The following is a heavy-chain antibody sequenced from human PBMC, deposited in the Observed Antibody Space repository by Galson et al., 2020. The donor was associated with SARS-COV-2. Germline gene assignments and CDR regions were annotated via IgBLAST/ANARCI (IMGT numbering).Heavy chain of an antibody. J-gene: IGHJ6*02. CDR1: GFTFSSYA. V-gene: IGHV3-30*04. D-gene: IGHD2-21*01. CDR2: ISYDGSNK. CDR3: ARGEVIAPWPYYYGMDV. Sequence: GGSLRLSCVASGFTFSSYAMHWVRQAPGKGLEWVAVISYDGSNKYYADSVKGRFTISRDNSKNTLYLQMNSLRVEDTAVYYCARGEVIAPWPYYYGMDVWGQGTTVTVSS.